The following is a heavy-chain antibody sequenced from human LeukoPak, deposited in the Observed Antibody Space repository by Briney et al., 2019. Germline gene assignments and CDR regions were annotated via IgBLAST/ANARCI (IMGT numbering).Heavy chain of an antibody. CDR2: IPYDASLV. D-gene: IGHD1-20*01. CDR1: GFRFSSDG. J-gene: IGHJ4*02. V-gene: IGHV3-30*03. Sequence: GRSLRLSCAASGFRFSSDGMHWVRQAPGKGLEWLGVIPYDASLVRSRNSVKGRFTISRDNSKNILYLQMNSLRAEDTAVYYCVVSITGTYDYWGQGTLVTVSS. CDR3: VVSITGTYDY.